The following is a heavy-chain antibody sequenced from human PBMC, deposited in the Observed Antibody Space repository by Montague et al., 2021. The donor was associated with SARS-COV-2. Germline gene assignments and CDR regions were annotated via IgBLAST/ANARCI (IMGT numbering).Heavy chain of an antibody. J-gene: IGHJ4*02. D-gene: IGHD3-22*01. CDR2: INHRGTS. CDR1: GGSFSDYF. CDR3: ARGRQHFNMIVVVMTGGEYYFDY. Sequence: SETLSLTCAVYGGSFSDYFWTWIRQPPGKVLEWIGEINHRGTSSYNPSLKSRVSISVDTSKNQFSLYLGSVTAADTAVYYCARGRQHFNMIVVVMTGGEYYFDYWGQGTLVTVSS. V-gene: IGHV4-34*01.